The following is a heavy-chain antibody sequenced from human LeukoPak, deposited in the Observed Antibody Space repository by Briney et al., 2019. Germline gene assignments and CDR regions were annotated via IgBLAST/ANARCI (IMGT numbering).Heavy chain of an antibody. J-gene: IGHJ5*02. CDR3: ARAPDYGDYVGWFDP. Sequence: SLKLSCTASGGTFSSYAISWVRQAPGQGLKWMAVIFPIFGTANYEQMFQGRVTITADESTSTAYMELSSLRSEDTAVYYCARAPDYGDYVGWFDPWGQGTLVTVSS. D-gene: IGHD4-17*01. V-gene: IGHV1-69*01. CDR2: IFPIFGTA. CDR1: GGTFSSYA.